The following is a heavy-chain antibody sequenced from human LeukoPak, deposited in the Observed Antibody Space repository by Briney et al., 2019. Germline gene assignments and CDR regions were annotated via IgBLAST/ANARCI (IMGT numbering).Heavy chain of an antibody. Sequence: SVKVSCKASGGTFRTYSVAWVRQAPGQGLEWMGGIIPIFGTPNYAQKFQGRVKVTTDDATGTAYMELSSLMSEDTAIYYCARVDRYHFYLDVWGKGTPVTVSS. CDR2: IIPIFGTP. V-gene: IGHV1-69*05. CDR1: GGTFRTYS. J-gene: IGHJ6*03. CDR3: ARVDRYHFYLDV.